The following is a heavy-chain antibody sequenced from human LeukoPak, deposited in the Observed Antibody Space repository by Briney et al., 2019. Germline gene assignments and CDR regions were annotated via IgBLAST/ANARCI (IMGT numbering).Heavy chain of an antibody. CDR2: ISSRSSYT. D-gene: IGHD3-3*01. J-gene: IGHJ4*02. CDR1: GFTFSDYY. V-gene: IGHV3-11*05. Sequence: PGGSLRLSCAASGFTFSDYYMSWIRQAPGKGLEWVSYISSRSSYTKYADSVKGRFTISRDNSKNTLYLQMNSLRAEDTAVYYCAKEGRFLEWSDAFDYWGQGTLVTVSS. CDR3: AKEGRFLEWSDAFDY.